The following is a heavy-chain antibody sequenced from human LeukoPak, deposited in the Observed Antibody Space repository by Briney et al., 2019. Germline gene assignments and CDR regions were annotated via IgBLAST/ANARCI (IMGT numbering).Heavy chain of an antibody. D-gene: IGHD6-6*01. CDR1: GFTFSSYA. CDR3: AKDPRPGGIAARPFDY. Sequence: GGSLRLSCAASGFTFSSYAMSWVRQAPGKGLEWVSAISGSGGSTYYADSVKGRFTISRDNSKNTLYLQMNSLRAEDTAVYYCAKDPRPGGIAARPFDYWGQGTLVTVSS. J-gene: IGHJ4*02. CDR2: ISGSGGST. V-gene: IGHV3-23*01.